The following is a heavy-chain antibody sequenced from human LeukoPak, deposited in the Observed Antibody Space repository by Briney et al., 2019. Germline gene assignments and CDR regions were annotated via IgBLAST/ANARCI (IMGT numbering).Heavy chain of an antibody. CDR2: INHSGST. V-gene: IGHV4-34*01. CDR3: ARRGSGSSWYFGANYFFDY. J-gene: IGHJ4*02. Sequence: SETLSLTCAVYGGSFSGYYWSWIRQPPGKGLEWIGEINHSGSTNYNPSLKSRVTISVDTSKTQFSLKLSSVTAADTAVYYCARRGSGSSWYFGANYFFDYWGQGTLVTVSS. CDR1: GGSFSGYY. D-gene: IGHD6-13*01.